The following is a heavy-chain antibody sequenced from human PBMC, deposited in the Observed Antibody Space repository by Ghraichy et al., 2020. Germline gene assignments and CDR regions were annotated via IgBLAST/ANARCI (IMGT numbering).Heavy chain of an antibody. CDR3: ARHLIVVLPAAMGGWFDP. Sequence: ESLNISCTVSGGSIRNYYWSWIRQPPGKGLEWIGYIYNSGNTNYNPSLKSRVTISIDTSKNQFSLKLSSVTAADTAMYYCARHLIVVLPAAMGGWFDPWGQGTLVTVSS. V-gene: IGHV4-59*08. J-gene: IGHJ5*02. D-gene: IGHD2-2*01. CDR1: GGSIRNYY. CDR2: IYNSGNT.